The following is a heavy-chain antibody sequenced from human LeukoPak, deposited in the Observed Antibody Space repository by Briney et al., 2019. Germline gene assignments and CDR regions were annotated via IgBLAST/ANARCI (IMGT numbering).Heavy chain of an antibody. CDR2: IYYSGST. D-gene: IGHD5-18*01. Sequence: PSETLSLTCTVSGGSISSYYWSWIRQPPGKGLEWIGYIYYSGSTNYNPSLKSRITISVDTSKIQFSLKLSSVTAADTAVYYCARGRSLIQLWPYYFDYWGQGTLVTVSS. CDR3: ARGRSLIQLWPYYFDY. CDR1: GGSISSYY. V-gene: IGHV4-59*01. J-gene: IGHJ4*02.